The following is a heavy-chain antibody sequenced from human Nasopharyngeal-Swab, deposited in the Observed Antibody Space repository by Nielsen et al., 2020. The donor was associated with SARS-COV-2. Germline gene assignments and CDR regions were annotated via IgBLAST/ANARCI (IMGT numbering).Heavy chain of an antibody. Sequence: SETLSLTCTVSGGSISSSSYYWGWIRQPPGKGLEWIGSTYYSGSTYYNPPLNSRVTISVDTSKNQFSLKLRYVTATDTAVYYCARGSSATLYYYYHGLDVWGQGTTVTVSS. J-gene: IGHJ6*02. D-gene: IGHD6-13*01. CDR1: GGSISSSSYY. V-gene: IGHV4-39*01. CDR2: TYYSGST. CDR3: ARGSSATLYYYYHGLDV.